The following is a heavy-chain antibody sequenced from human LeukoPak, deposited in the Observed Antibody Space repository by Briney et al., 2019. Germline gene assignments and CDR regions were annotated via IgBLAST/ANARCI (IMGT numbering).Heavy chain of an antibody. CDR3: ARVLSGRGSLYDYYYYMDV. V-gene: IGHV3-23*01. D-gene: IGHD3-10*01. J-gene: IGHJ6*03. CDR2: ITGTGHIT. CDR1: GFTFSSYG. Sequence: GGTLRLSCAASGFTFSSYGMSWVRQAPGKGLEWVSAITGTGHITYYADSVKGRFTISRDNSKNTLYLQMNSLRAEDTAVYYCARVLSGRGSLYDYYYYMDVWGKGTTVTISS.